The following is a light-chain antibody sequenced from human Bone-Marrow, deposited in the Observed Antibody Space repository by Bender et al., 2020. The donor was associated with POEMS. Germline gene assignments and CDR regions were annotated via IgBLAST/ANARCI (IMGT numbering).Light chain of an antibody. CDR1: SSNIGAHA. CDR2: SSH. Sequence: QSVLTQPPSASGTPGQRVTISCSGGSSNIGAHAVNWYQHLPGTAPKLLIYSSHRRPSEVPDRFSGSRSGTSASLAISGLQSEDEADDYCAIWDDSLNSWVFGGGTKLTVL. CDR3: AIWDDSLNSWV. V-gene: IGLV1-44*01. J-gene: IGLJ3*02.